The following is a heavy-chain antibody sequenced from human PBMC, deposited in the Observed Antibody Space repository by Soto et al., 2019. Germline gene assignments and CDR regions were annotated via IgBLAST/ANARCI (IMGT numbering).Heavy chain of an antibody. Sequence: ASLKVSCKASGYTFTSYDINWVRQATGQGLEWMGWMNPNSGNTGYAQKFQGRVTMTRNTSISTAYMELSSLRSEDTAVYYCARDAIFGVGKYYYYGMDVWGQGTTVTVSS. V-gene: IGHV1-8*01. CDR1: GYTFTSYD. D-gene: IGHD3-3*01. J-gene: IGHJ6*02. CDR3: ARDAIFGVGKYYYYGMDV. CDR2: MNPNSGNT.